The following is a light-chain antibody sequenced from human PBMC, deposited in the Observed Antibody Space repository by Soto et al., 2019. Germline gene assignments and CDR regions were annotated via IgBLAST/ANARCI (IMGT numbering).Light chain of an antibody. Sequence: QSALTQHASVSGSPGQSITVSCTGTSSDVGGYNYVSWYQQHPGKAPKLMIYDVSNRPSGVSNRFSGSKSGNTASLTISGLQAEDEADYYCSSYTSSILYVFGTGTKVTVL. V-gene: IGLV2-14*01. J-gene: IGLJ1*01. CDR1: SSDVGGYNY. CDR3: SSYTSSILYV. CDR2: DVS.